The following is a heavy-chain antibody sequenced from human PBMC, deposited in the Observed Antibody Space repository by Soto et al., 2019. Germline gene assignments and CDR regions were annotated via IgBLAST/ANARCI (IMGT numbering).Heavy chain of an antibody. CDR3: ARGGGQLAYYFDY. Sequence: GSLRLSCAASGFTFSSYSMNWVRQAPGKGLEWVSSISSSSSYMYYADSVKGRLTISRDNAKNSLYLQMNSLRAEDTAVYYCARGGGQLAYYFDYWGQGTLVTVSS. D-gene: IGHD6-13*01. V-gene: IGHV3-21*01. CDR2: ISSSSSYM. CDR1: GFTFSSYS. J-gene: IGHJ4*02.